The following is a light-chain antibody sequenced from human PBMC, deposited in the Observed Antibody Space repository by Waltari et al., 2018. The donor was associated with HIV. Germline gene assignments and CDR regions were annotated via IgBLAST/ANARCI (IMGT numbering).Light chain of an antibody. CDR1: YGNIASHY. CDR2: EDR. J-gene: IGLJ2*01. Sequence: NFMLTQPHSVSESPGQTVTLPCTRSYGNIASHYVHWSQQRPGSSPTTVIYEDRQRPSGVPERFSGSTDTSSNSASLTISGLRPEDEADYFCQSYDDNNHIIFGGGTKLTVL. V-gene: IGLV6-57*01. CDR3: QSYDDNNHII.